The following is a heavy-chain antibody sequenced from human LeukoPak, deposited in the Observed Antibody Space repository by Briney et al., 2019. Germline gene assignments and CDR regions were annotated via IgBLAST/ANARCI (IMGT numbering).Heavy chain of an antibody. CDR3: ARAAYSSSRLGAFDI. CDR2: ISSSSSYI. Sequence: GGSLRLSCAASGFTFSSYSMNWVRQAPGKGLKWGSSISSSSSYIYYADSVKGRFTISRDNAKNSLYLQMNSLRAEDTAVYYCARAAYSSSRLGAFDIWGQGTMVTVSS. J-gene: IGHJ3*02. D-gene: IGHD6-6*01. CDR1: GFTFSSYS. V-gene: IGHV3-21*01.